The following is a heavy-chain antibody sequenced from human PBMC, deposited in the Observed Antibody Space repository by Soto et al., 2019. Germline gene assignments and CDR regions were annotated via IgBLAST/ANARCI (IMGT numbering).Heavy chain of an antibody. CDR3: PSGHPGTSVDY. CDR1: GGSFTSNNC. V-gene: IGHV4-4*02. CDR2: IYRTGST. Sequence: KPSETLSLTCAVSGGSFTSNNCWTWIRQPPAQGLEWIGEIYRTGSTNYNPSLKSRVTISLDKSENQFSLKVTSLTAADTDVYYCPSGHPGTSVDYWGQGTLVTV. J-gene: IGHJ4*02. D-gene: IGHD1-7*01.